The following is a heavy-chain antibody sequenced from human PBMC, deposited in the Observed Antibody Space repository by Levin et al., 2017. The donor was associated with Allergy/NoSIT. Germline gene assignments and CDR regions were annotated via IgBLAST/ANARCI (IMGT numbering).Heavy chain of an antibody. CDR3: LIAAADNYFDY. CDR1: GFTFSSYW. D-gene: IGHD6-13*01. V-gene: IGHV3-7*01. J-gene: IGHJ4*02. CDR2: IKQDGSEK. Sequence: GGSLRLSCAASGFTFSSYWMSWVRQAPGKGLEWVANIKQDGSEKYYVDSVKGRFTISRDNAKNSLYLQMNSLRAEDTAVYYCLIAAADNYFDYWGQGTLVTVSS.